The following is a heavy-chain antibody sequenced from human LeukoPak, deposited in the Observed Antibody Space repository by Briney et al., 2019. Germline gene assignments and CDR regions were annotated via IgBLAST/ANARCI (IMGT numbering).Heavy chain of an antibody. J-gene: IGHJ4*02. CDR2: ISGSGSNT. CDR3: VKEASRAYFDY. Sequence: GGSLRLSCXAXXXTFSSSAMSWVRQAPGKGLEWVSAISGSGSNTYYADSVKGRLTISRDNSKNTLYLQMSSLRAEDTAVYYCVKEASRAYFDYWGQGTLVTVSS. V-gene: IGHV3-23*01. CDR1: XXTFSSSA. D-gene: IGHD2-2*01.